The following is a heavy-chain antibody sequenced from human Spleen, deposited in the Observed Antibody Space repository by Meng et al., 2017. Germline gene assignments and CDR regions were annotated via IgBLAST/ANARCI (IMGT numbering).Heavy chain of an antibody. V-gene: IGHV4-4*02. CDR2: IYHSGST. CDR1: GGSISSSNW. CDR3: ARLILDSSGYYYIMDY. J-gene: IGHJ4*02. D-gene: IGHD3-22*01. Sequence: VRLQESGPGLVNPWGPLSLTCGVSGGSISSSNWWTWVRQPPGKGLEWIGEIYHSGSTNYSPSLKSRVTLSVDKSKNQFSLKLRSVTAADTAVYYCARLILDSSGYYYIMDYWGQGTLVTVSS.